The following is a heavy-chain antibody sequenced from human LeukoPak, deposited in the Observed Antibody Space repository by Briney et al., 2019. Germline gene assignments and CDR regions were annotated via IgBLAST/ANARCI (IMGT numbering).Heavy chain of an antibody. Sequence: PGGSLRLSCAASGFTFSSYAMHWVRQAPGKGLEWVAVISYDGSNKYYADSVKGRFTISRDNSKNTLYLQMNSLRAEDTAVYYCAKDDGFPRCPPYYWGQGTLVTVSS. J-gene: IGHJ4*02. CDR2: ISYDGSNK. D-gene: IGHD3-10*01. CDR1: GFTFSSYA. V-gene: IGHV3-30*04. CDR3: AKDDGFPRCPPYY.